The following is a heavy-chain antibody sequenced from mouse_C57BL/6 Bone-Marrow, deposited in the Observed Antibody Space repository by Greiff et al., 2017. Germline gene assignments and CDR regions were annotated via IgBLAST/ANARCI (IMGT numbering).Heavy chain of an antibody. V-gene: IGHV1-7*01. CDR1: GYTFTSYW. Sequence: QVQLQQSGAELAKPGASVKLSCKASGYTFTSYWMHWVKQRPGQGLEWIGYINPSSGYTKYNQKFKDKDTLTADKSSRTAYMQLSSLTYEDSAVYYCARRVYGAWFAYWGQGTLVTVSA. J-gene: IGHJ3*01. CDR2: INPSSGYT. CDR3: ARRVYGAWFAY. D-gene: IGHD1-1*02.